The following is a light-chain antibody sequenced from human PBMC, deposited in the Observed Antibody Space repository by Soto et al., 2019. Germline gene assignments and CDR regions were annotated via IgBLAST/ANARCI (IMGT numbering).Light chain of an antibody. CDR1: QSVSSH. V-gene: IGKV3-11*01. CDR3: QQRSNWLWT. J-gene: IGKJ1*01. CDR2: DAS. Sequence: EIVLTPSHATLSLSPGERATVSCRASQSVSSHLAWYQQKLGEAPRLLSYDASSRASGIPARIIGSASGTDFTPTISSLDPEDFVVYYCQQRSNWLWTFGQGTKVDIK.